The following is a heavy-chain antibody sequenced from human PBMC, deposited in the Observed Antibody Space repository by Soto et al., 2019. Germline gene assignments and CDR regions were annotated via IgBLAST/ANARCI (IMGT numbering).Heavy chain of an antibody. V-gene: IGHV3-30*18. D-gene: IGHD3-9*01. CDR1: GFTFSSYG. Sequence: QVQLVESGGGVVQPGRSLRLSCAASGFTFSSYGMHWVRQPPGKGLGWGAVISYVGSSKYYADSVRGRFTISRDNPKNXLXXQMNSLRAEDTAVYYCAKDLRLDYDILTGHLGMDVWGQGTAVTVSS. CDR2: ISYVGSSK. CDR3: AKDLRLDYDILTGHLGMDV. J-gene: IGHJ6*02.